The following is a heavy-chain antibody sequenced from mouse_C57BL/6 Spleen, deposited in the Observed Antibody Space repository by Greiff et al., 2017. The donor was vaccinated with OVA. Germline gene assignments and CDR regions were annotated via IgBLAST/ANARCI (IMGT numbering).Heavy chain of an antibody. CDR3: ARYNYSNSWFAY. Sequence: QVQLQQSGAELVMPGASVKLSCKASGYTFTSNWMHWVKQRPGQGLEWIGEIDPSDSYTNYNQKFKGKSTLTVDKSSSTAYMQLSSLTSEDSAVYYCARYNYSNSWFAYWGQGTLVTVSA. D-gene: IGHD2-5*01. CDR2: IDPSDSYT. V-gene: IGHV1-69*01. J-gene: IGHJ3*01. CDR1: GYTFTSNW.